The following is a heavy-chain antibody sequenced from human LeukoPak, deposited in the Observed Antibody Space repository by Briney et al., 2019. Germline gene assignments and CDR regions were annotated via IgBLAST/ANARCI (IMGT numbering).Heavy chain of an antibody. Sequence: PSQTLSLTCTVSGDSISSGDYYWSWIRQPAGRGLEWIGRISSSGSTNYNPSLKSRVTISVDTSKNQFSLKLSSVTAADTAVYYCARLRIVNMRGITMIVVVTQIPRYYYYYMDVWGKGTTVTISS. V-gene: IGHV4-61*02. D-gene: IGHD3-22*01. J-gene: IGHJ6*03. CDR3: ARLRIVNMRGITMIVVVTQIPRYYYYYMDV. CDR2: ISSSGST. CDR1: GDSISSGDYY.